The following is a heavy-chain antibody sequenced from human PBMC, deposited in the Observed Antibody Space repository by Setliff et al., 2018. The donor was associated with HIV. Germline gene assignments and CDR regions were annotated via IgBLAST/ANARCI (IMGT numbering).Heavy chain of an antibody. Sequence: GGSLRLSCEASGFTFSTYSMNWVRQAPGKGLEWVSFISSSSRSKYYADSVKGRFTISRDNAKNSLYLQMNSLRAEDTAVYYCARGLSTVENDYWGQGTLVTVSS. CDR1: GFTFSTYS. V-gene: IGHV3-21*04. D-gene: IGHD6-19*01. CDR2: ISSSSRSK. CDR3: ARGLSTVENDY. J-gene: IGHJ4*02.